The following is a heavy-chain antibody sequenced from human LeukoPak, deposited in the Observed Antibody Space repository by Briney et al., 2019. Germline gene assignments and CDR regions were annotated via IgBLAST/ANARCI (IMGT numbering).Heavy chain of an antibody. J-gene: IGHJ5*02. CDR2: IYYSGST. CDR1: GGSISSSSYY. Sequence: SETLSLTCTVSGGSISSSSYYWGWIRQPPGKGLEWIGSIYYSGSTYYNPSLKSRVTISVDTSKNQFSLKLSSVTAADTAAYYCARRSVTSSYNWFDPWGQGTLVTVSS. V-gene: IGHV4-39*01. CDR3: ARRSVTSSYNWFDP. D-gene: IGHD4-17*01.